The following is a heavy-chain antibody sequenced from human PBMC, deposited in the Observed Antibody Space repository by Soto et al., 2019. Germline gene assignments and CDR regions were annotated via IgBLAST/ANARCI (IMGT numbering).Heavy chain of an antibody. CDR3: ARDAVVTYYFDY. CDR1: GFTFSSYG. CDR2: IWYDGSNK. V-gene: IGHV3-33*01. Sequence: QVQLVESGGGVVQPGRSLRLSCAASGFTFSSYGMHWVRQAPGKGLEWVAVIWYDGSNKYYADSVKGRFTISRDNSKNTLYLQMNSLRAEDTAVYYCARDAVVTYYFDYWGQGTLVTVSS. D-gene: IGHD2-15*01. J-gene: IGHJ4*02.